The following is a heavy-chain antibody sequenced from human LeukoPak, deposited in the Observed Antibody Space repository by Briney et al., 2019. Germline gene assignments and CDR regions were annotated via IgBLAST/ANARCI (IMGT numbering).Heavy chain of an antibody. CDR3: ARGRTLTLTLTVPIAVAGTIEGAFDI. CDR1: GYTFTSYG. D-gene: IGHD6-19*01. J-gene: IGHJ3*02. CDR2: ISAYNGNT. V-gene: IGHV1-18*01. Sequence: ASVKVSCKASGYTFTSYGISWVRQAPGQGLEWMGWISAYNGNTNYAQKLQGRVTMTTDTSTSTAYMELRSLRSDDTAVYYCARGRTLTLTLTVPIAVAGTIEGAFDIWGQGTMVTVSS.